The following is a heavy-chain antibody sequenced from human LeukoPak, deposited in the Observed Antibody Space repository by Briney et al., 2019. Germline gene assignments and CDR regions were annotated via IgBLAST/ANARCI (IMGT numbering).Heavy chain of an antibody. D-gene: IGHD3-10*01. CDR3: ARVVWFGELWGNFDY. J-gene: IGHJ4*02. V-gene: IGHV4-30-4*01. Sequence: SETLSLTCTVSGGSISTGDYYWSWIRQPPGEGLEWIGYIYYSGSTYYNPSLKSRVTISVDTSKNQFSLKLSSVTAADTAVYYCARVVWFGELWGNFDYWGQGTLVTVSS. CDR1: GGSISTGDYY. CDR2: IYYSGST.